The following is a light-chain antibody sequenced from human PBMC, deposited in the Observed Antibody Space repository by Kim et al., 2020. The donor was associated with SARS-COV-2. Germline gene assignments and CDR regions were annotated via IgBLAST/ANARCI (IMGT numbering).Light chain of an antibody. Sequence: QPVLTQPSSLSASPGASASLTCTLRSGIIVDNYMIYWNQQKPGSPPQYLLRYKSDSEKQQGSGVPSRFSGSKDASANAGSLLISGLQSEDEAVYYCMIWHSNAWVFGGGTKVTVL. J-gene: IGLJ3*02. CDR1: SGIIVDNYM. CDR2: YKSDSEK. V-gene: IGLV5-45*02. CDR3: MIWHSNAWV.